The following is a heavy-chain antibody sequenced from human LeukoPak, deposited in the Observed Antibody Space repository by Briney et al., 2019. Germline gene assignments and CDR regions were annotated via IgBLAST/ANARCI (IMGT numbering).Heavy chain of an antibody. V-gene: IGHV3-23*01. CDR3: ARGYSHSSGGWLDP. D-gene: IGHD5-12*01. Sequence: GSLRLSCAVSGFTFSHHPTSWVRQAPGTAPEWVGSLTDSGDATYYADSAKGRPTIPRDNSNSTLHLHTSGLRDEDTAVYYCARGYSHSSGGWLDPWGQGTLVTVSS. CDR1: GFTFSHHP. CDR2: LTDSGDAT. J-gene: IGHJ5*02.